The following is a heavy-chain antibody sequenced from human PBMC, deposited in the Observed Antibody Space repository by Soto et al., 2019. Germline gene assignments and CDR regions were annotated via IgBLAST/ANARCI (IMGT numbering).Heavy chain of an antibody. CDR1: GGSISSGDYY. CDR2: IYYSGST. J-gene: IGHJ4*02. Sequence: SETLSLTCTVSGGSISSGDYYWSWIRQPPGKGLEWIGYIYYSGSTYYNPSLKSRVTISVDTSKNQFSLKLSSVTAADTAVYYCARVDYDSSGYYAFGYWGKGTLVTVSS. CDR3: ARVDYDSSGYYAFGY. D-gene: IGHD3-22*01. V-gene: IGHV4-30-4*01.